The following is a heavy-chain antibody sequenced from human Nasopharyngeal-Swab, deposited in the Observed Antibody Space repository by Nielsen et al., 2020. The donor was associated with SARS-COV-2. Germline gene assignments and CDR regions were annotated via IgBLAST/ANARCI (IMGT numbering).Heavy chain of an antibody. V-gene: IGHV3-7*01. D-gene: IGHD3-22*01. CDR2: IKQDGSEK. Sequence: ESLKISCAASGFTFSSYWMSWVRQAPGKGLEWVANIKQDGSEKYYVDSVKGRFTISRDNAKNSLYLQMNSLRAEDTAVYYCATAFGVTMISPCNYWGQGTLVTVSS. J-gene: IGHJ4*02. CDR1: GFTFSSYW. CDR3: ATAFGVTMISPCNY.